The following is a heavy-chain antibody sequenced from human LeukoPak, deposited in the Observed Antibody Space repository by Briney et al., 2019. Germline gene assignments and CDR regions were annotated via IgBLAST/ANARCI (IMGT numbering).Heavy chain of an antibody. J-gene: IGHJ6*03. Sequence: GGSLRLSCAASGFTFSSYEMNWVRQAPGKGLEWVSYISSSGSTIYYADSVKGRFTISRDNSKNTLYLQMNSLRAEDTAVYFCTTLVYYYYYMDVWGKGTTVTISS. CDR2: ISSSGSTI. CDR3: TTLVYYYYYMDV. D-gene: IGHD3-16*01. CDR1: GFTFSSYE. V-gene: IGHV3-48*03.